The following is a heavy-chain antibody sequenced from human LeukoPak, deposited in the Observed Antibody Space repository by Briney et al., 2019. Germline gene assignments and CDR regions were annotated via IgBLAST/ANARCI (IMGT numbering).Heavy chain of an antibody. Sequence: SETLSLTCTVSGGSISSYYWSWIRQPPGKGLEWIGYIYYSGSTNYNPSLKSRVTISVDTSKNQFSLKLSSVTAADTAVYYCARASYYDFWSGYSWGGNYFDYWGQGTLVTVSS. CDR1: GGSISSYY. J-gene: IGHJ4*02. D-gene: IGHD3-3*01. CDR2: IYYSGST. V-gene: IGHV4-59*01. CDR3: ARASYYDFWSGYSWGGNYFDY.